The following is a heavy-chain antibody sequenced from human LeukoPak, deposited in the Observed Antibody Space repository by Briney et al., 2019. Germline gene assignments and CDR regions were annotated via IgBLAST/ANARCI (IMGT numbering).Heavy chain of an antibody. CDR3: AKEHNTGWPNLDY. V-gene: IGHV3-43*01. J-gene: IGHJ4*01. Sequence: PGESLRLSCATSGFNFDEYNIHWVRQPPGRGLEWVSVIDRDSGGAHYADSVRGRFTISRDNIRKSLNLQMNSLTTEDTAFYYCAKEHNTGWPNLDYWGRGTLVTVSS. CDR1: GFNFDEYN. CDR2: IDRDSGGA. D-gene: IGHD6-19*01.